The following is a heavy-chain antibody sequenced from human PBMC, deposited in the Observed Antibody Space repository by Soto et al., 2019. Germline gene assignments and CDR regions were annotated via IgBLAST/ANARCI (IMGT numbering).Heavy chain of an antibody. CDR2: IIPIFGTA. Sequence: SVKVSCKASGGTFSTYAISWVRQAPGQGLEWMGGIIPIFGTANYAQKLQGRVTITADKSTSTAYMELSSLRSEDTAVYYCAAIMAMVDYWGQGTLVTVSS. CDR3: AAIMAMVDY. D-gene: IGHD5-18*01. V-gene: IGHV1-69*06. J-gene: IGHJ4*02. CDR1: GGTFSTYA.